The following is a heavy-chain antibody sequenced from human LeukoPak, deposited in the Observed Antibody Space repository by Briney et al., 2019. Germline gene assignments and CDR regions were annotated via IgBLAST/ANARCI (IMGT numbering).Heavy chain of an antibody. CDR1: GGSISSHY. CDR3: ARGPYDFWSGFWFDP. V-gene: IGHV4-59*11. J-gene: IGHJ5*02. Sequence: SETLSLTCTVSGGSISSHYWSWIRQPPGKGLEWIGYIYYSGSTNYNPSLKSRVTISVDTSKNQFSLKLSSVTAADTAVYYCARGPYDFWSGFWFDPWGQGTLVTVSS. CDR2: IYYSGST. D-gene: IGHD3-3*01.